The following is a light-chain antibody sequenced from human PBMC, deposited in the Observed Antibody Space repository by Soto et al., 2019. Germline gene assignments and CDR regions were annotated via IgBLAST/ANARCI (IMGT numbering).Light chain of an antibody. Sequence: SSELTQPPSVSVAPGETAGITCAGNNIRSKSVHWYQQKPGQAPVLVIYYDRDRPSGIPERFSGSNSGNTATLTISGVEAGDEADYYCQVWDTSGDHVVFGGGTKVTVL. V-gene: IGLV3-21*04. CDR3: QVWDTSGDHVV. CDR2: YDR. J-gene: IGLJ2*01. CDR1: NIRSKS.